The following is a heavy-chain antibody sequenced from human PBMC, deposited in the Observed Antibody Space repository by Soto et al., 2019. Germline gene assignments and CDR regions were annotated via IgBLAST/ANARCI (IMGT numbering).Heavy chain of an antibody. J-gene: IGHJ6*02. CDR2: INTSGGST. V-gene: IGHV1-46*01. CDR1: GYTFTIYY. CDR3: ARGGRHSVYYYYYGMDV. Sequence: ASVKVSCKAFGYTFTIYYIHWVRQAPGQGLEWMGVINTSGGSTTYAQKFQDRVTMTRDTSTNTVYMELSSLRSEDTAVYYCARGGRHSVYYYYYGMDVWGQGTTVTVSS.